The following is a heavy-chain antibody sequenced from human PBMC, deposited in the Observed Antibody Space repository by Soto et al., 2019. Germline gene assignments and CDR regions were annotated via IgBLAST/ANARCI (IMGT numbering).Heavy chain of an antibody. V-gene: IGHV4-59*01. Sequence: SETLSLTCTVSGGSISSYYWSWIRQPPGKGLEWIGYIYYSGSTNYNPSLKSRVTISVDTSKNQFSLKLSSVTAADTAVYYCAREDIVVAVFDYWGQGTLVTVSS. CDR2: IYYSGST. CDR1: GGSISSYY. D-gene: IGHD2-15*01. J-gene: IGHJ4*02. CDR3: AREDIVVAVFDY.